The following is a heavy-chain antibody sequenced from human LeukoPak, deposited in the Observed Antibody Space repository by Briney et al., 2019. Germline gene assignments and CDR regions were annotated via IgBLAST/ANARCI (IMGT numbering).Heavy chain of an antibody. CDR3: ARRAPGYQNIVVVTGQESWFDP. CDR1: GGSFRGYY. D-gene: IGHD2-21*02. Sequence: PSETLSLTCAVYGGSFRGYYCSWIRQPPGKGLEWIGEINHSGSTNYNPSLKSRVTISVDTSKNQFSLKLSSVTAADTAVYYCARRAPGYQNIVVVTGQESWFDPWGQGTLVTVSS. J-gene: IGHJ5*02. V-gene: IGHV4-34*01. CDR2: INHSGST.